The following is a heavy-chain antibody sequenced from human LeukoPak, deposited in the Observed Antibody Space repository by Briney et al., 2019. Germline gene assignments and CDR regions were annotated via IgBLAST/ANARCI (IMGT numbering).Heavy chain of an antibody. Sequence: QPGGSLRLSCAASGFTFSSYAMSWVRQAPGKGLEWVSAISGSGGSTYYADSVKGRFTISRDNSKNTLYLQMNSLRAEDTAVYYCAKYGDDYGGNGLDYWGQGTLVTVSS. CDR3: AKYGDDYGGNGLDY. J-gene: IGHJ4*02. CDR1: GFTFSSYA. CDR2: ISGSGGST. D-gene: IGHD4-23*01. V-gene: IGHV3-23*01.